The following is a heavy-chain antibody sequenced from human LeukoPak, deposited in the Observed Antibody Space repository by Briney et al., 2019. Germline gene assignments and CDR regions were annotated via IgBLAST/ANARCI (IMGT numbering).Heavy chain of an antibody. J-gene: IGHJ4*02. CDR1: GFTFSSYA. D-gene: IGHD5-18*01. CDR2: ISGSGGST. Sequence: GGSLRLSCAASGFTFSSYAMSWVCQAPGKGLEWVSAISGSGGSTYYADSVKGRFTISRDNSKNTLYLQMNSLRAEDTAVYYCAKDRRRIQLPSGDYWGQGTLVTVSS. V-gene: IGHV3-23*01. CDR3: AKDRRRIQLPSGDY.